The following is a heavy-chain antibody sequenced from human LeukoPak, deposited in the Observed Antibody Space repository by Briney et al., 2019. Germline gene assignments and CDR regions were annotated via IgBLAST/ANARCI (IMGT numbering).Heavy chain of an antibody. D-gene: IGHD2-2*02. V-gene: IGHV3-30*02. CDR3: AKHTASDS. J-gene: IGHJ5*01. Sequence: PGGSLRLSCAASGFTVSSNYMSWVRQAPGKGLEWVAFIRHDGSNKFYGDSVRGRFTISRDNSENTLYLQMNGLRTDDTAFYYCAKHTASDSWGHGTLVTVSS. CDR1: GFTVSSNY. CDR2: IRHDGSNK.